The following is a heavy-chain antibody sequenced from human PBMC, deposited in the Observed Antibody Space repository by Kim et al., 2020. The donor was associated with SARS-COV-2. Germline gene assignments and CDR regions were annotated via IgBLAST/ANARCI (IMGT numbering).Heavy chain of an antibody. Sequence: ASVKVSCKASGYTFTGYYMHWVRQAPGQGLEWMGRINPNSGGTNYAQKFQGRVTMTRDTSISTAYMELSRLRSDDTAVYYCARLSFGGVIVNEWVYWGQGTLVTVSS. CDR2: INPNSGGT. J-gene: IGHJ4*02. CDR1: GYTFTGYY. D-gene: IGHD3-16*02. CDR3: ARLSFGGVIVNEWVY. V-gene: IGHV1-2*06.